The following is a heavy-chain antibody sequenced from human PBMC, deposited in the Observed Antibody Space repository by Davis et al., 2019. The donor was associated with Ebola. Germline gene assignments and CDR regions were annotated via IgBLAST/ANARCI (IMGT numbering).Heavy chain of an antibody. V-gene: IGHV4-59*11. D-gene: IGHD6-13*01. CDR3: ASSIAAAAHFDD. CDR2: IYFSGST. J-gene: IGHJ4*02. CDR1: GGFTSTHY. Sequence: SETLSLTCTVSGGFTSTHYWSWIRQPPGQGLEWIGYIYFSGSTNYNPSLKGRVTMSLATSKNQFSLKLTSVTAADTAKYYCASSIAAAAHFDDWGQGTLVFVSS.